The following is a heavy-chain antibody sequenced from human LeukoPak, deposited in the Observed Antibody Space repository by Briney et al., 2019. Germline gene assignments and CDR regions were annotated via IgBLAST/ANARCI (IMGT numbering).Heavy chain of an antibody. D-gene: IGHD3-3*01. J-gene: IGHJ4*02. CDR2: INPNSGGT. CDR3: ARGNHVRGPLVGITIFGVVTGY. CDR1: GYTFTGYY. Sequence: GASVKVSCKASGYTFTGYYMHWVRQAPGQGLEWMGWINPNSGGTNYAQKFQGRVTMTRDTSISTAYMELSRLRSDDTAVYYCARGNHVRGPLVGITIFGVVTGYWGQGTLVTVSP. V-gene: IGHV1-2*02.